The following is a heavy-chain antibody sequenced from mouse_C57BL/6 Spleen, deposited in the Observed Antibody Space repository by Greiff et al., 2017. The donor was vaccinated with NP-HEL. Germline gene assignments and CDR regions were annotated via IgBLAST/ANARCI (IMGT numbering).Heavy chain of an antibody. CDR3: ARGATGFAY. CDR2: IYPRSGNT. Sequence: VQLQQSGAELARPGASVKLSCKASGYTFTSYGISWVKQRTGQGLEWIGEIYPRSGNTYYNEKFKGKATLTADKSSSTAYMELRSLTSDDSAVYFCARGATGFAYWGQGTLVTVSA. J-gene: IGHJ3*01. V-gene: IGHV1-81*01. D-gene: IGHD3-1*01. CDR1: GYTFTSYG.